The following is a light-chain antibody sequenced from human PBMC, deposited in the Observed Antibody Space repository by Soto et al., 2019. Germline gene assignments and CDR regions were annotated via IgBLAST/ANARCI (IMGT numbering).Light chain of an antibody. V-gene: IGKV3-15*01. CDR3: QQYNNWLQT. CDR1: QSVGSN. J-gene: IGKJ1*01. CDR2: GVS. Sequence: DIVMTQSPATLSGSPGEGATLSGGASQSVGSNLAWYQQKPAQAPRLLICGVSTRATGTPARFSGSGSGTEFTLTISSVQSEDFAVYYCQQYNNWLQTFGQGTKVDIK.